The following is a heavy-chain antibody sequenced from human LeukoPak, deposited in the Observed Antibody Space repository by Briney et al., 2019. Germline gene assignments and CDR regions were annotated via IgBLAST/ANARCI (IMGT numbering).Heavy chain of an antibody. CDR3: AREGRIAAAGTGLDY. D-gene: IGHD6-13*01. V-gene: IGHV1-69*05. Sequence: SVKVSCKASGGTFSSYAISWVRQAPGQGLEWMGGIIPIFGTANYAQKFQGRVTITTDESTSTAYMELSSLRSEDTAVYYCAREGRIAAAGTGLDYWGQGALVTVSS. CDR2: IIPIFGTA. J-gene: IGHJ4*02. CDR1: GGTFSSYA.